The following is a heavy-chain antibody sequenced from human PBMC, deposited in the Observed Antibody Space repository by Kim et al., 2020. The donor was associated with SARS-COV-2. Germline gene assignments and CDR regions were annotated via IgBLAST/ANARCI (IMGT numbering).Heavy chain of an antibody. J-gene: IGHJ4*02. CDR3: ARAESTGGSDY. V-gene: IGHV3-74*01. CDR2: T. D-gene: IGHD1-1*01. Sequence: TNYAESVRGRFTISRDNAKHTLFLQMKSLRVEDTAVYYCARAESTGGSDYWGQGTLVTVSS.